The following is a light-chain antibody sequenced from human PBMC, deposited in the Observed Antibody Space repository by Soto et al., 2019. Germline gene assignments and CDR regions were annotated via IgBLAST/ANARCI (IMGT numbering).Light chain of an antibody. CDR1: QSVSNN. V-gene: IGKV3-15*01. J-gene: IGKJ1*01. CDR2: GAS. CDR3: QQHTSWPWT. Sequence: EIVMTQSPSTVSVSPGERATLSCTASQSVSNNLAWYQQKPGQAPRLLIYGASTRATGIPARFSGNGSETEFTLTISSLQSEDFALYHCQQHTSWPWTFGQGTKV.